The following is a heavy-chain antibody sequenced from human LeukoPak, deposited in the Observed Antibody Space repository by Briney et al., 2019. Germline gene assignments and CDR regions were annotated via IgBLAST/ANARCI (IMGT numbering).Heavy chain of an antibody. V-gene: IGHV4-34*01. CDR3: ARADEEMATIDY. Sequence: SETLSLTRAVYGGSFSGYYWSWIRQPPGKGLEWIGEINHSGSTNYNPSLKSRVTISVDTSKNQFSLKLSSVTAADTAVYYCARADEEMATIDYWGQGTLVTVSS. CDR2: INHSGST. CDR1: GGSFSGYY. D-gene: IGHD5-24*01. J-gene: IGHJ4*02.